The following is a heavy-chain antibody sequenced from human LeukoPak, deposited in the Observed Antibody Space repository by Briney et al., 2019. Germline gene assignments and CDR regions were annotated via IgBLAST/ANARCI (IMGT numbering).Heavy chain of an antibody. CDR2: ISAYNGNT. Sequence: ASVKVSCKASGYTFTSNGISWVRQAPGQELEWMGWISAYNGNTDYAQKFQGRVTMTTDTSTRTAYMEVRSLRSNDTALYYCARDLVTITGTTRGYFDYWGQGTLVTVSS. CDR3: ARDLVTITGTTRGYFDY. J-gene: IGHJ4*02. D-gene: IGHD1-7*01. V-gene: IGHV1-18*01. CDR1: GYTFTSNG.